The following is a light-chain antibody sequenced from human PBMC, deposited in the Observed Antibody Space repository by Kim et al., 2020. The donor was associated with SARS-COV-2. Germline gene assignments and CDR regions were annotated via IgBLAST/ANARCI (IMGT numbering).Light chain of an antibody. CDR1: QSLSSNF. Sequence: TLSLSPGESATLSCRASQSLSSNFLAWYQQKPGQAPRLLIYGASNRATDIPDRFSGSGSGTDFTLTISRLEPEDSAVYYCQQYGSSFGQGTKLEI. V-gene: IGKV3-20*01. CDR3: QQYGSS. J-gene: IGKJ2*01. CDR2: GAS.